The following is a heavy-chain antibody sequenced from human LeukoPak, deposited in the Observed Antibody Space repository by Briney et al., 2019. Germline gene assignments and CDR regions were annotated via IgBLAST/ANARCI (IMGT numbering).Heavy chain of an antibody. CDR1: GFTFSSYA. D-gene: IGHD1-26*01. CDR3: AREVEWELLDY. V-gene: IGHV3-30-3*01. J-gene: IGHJ4*02. Sequence: PGGSLRLSCAASGFTFSSYAMHWVRQAPGKGLEWVAVISYDGSNKYYADSVKGRFTISRDNSKNTLYLQMNSLRAEDTAVYYCAREVEWELLDYWGQGTLVTVSS. CDR2: ISYDGSNK.